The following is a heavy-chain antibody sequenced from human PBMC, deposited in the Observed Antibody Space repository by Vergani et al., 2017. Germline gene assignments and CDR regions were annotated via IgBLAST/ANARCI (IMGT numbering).Heavy chain of an antibody. V-gene: IGHV3-74*02. D-gene: IGHD3-22*01. CDR2: INSDGSST. J-gene: IGHJ3*02. Sequence: EVQLVESGGGLVQPGRSLRLSCAASGFTFDDYAMHWVRQAPGKGLVWVSRINSDGSSTSYADSVKGRFTISRDNAKNTLYLHMNSLRAEDTAVYYCARGRGYYDSSGYPAFDIWGQGTMVTVSS. CDR3: ARGRGYYDSSGYPAFDI. CDR1: GFTFDDYA.